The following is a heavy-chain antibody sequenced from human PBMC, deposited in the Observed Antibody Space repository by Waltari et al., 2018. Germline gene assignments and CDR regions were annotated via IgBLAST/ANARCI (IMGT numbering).Heavy chain of an antibody. Sequence: EVQLVESGGGLVQPGGSLRLSCAASGFTFSSYWRSWVRQATGEGLEWVANIKQEGSEKHYVDSVKGRFTISRDNPKNSLYLQMNSLRAEDTAVYYCAREASSSWYLGYWGQGTLVTVSS. CDR3: AREASSSWYLGY. V-gene: IGHV3-7*01. D-gene: IGHD6-13*01. CDR1: GFTFSSYW. J-gene: IGHJ4*02. CDR2: IKQEGSEK.